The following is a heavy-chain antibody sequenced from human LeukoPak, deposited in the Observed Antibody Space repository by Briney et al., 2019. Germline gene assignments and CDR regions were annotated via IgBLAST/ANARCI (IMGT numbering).Heavy chain of an antibody. J-gene: IGHJ6*02. CDR1: GGTFSSHT. CDR2: ITPIFGTA. CDR3: ARGEVDYYYYYGMDV. Sequence: GASVKVSCKASGGTFSSHTISWVRQTPGQGLEWMGGITPIFGTAKYAQKFQGRVTITAVESMSTAYMELSSLRSEDTAVYYCARGEVDYYYYYGMDVWGQGTTVTVSS. V-gene: IGHV1-69*13. D-gene: IGHD1-26*01.